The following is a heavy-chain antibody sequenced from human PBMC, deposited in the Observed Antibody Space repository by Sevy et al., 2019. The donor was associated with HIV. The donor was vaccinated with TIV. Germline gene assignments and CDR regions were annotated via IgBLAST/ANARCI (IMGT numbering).Heavy chain of an antibody. CDR3: ARGTRGTFGN. V-gene: IGHV3-74*01. CDR2: INTDGESI. Sequence: GGFLRLSCAASGFTFSNYWMHWVRQAPGKGLVWVSHINTDGESIRYADSVKGRFTISRDNAKNTLYLQVNSLRAEDTAVYYCARGTRGTFGNWGQGTLVTVSS. J-gene: IGHJ4*02. D-gene: IGHD1-26*01. CDR1: GFTFSNYW.